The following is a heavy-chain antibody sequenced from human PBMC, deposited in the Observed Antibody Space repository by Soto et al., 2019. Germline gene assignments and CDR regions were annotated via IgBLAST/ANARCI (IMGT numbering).Heavy chain of an antibody. D-gene: IGHD6-13*01. CDR3: ARDRQQLNLFDP. J-gene: IGHJ5*02. V-gene: IGHV1-3*01. CDR2: INAGNGNT. Sequence: RASVKVSCKASGYTFTSYAMHWVRQAPGQRLEWMGWINAGNGNTKYSQKFQGRVTITRDTSASTAYMELSSLRSEDTAVYYCARDRQQLNLFDPWGQGTLVTVSS. CDR1: GYTFTSYA.